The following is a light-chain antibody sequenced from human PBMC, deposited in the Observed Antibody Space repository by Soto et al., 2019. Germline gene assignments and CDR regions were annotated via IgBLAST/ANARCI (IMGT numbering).Light chain of an antibody. V-gene: IGKV3-11*01. J-gene: IGKJ4*01. CDR3: QQRSNWPLT. CDR1: ESVSSN. CDR2: AAS. Sequence: EIVLTQSPATLSVSPGDRATLSCRASESVSSNVAWYQQKPGQAPRPLIYAASRRATGTPDRFSGSGSGTDFTLTISSLEPEDFAVYYCQQRSNWPLTFGGGTKV.